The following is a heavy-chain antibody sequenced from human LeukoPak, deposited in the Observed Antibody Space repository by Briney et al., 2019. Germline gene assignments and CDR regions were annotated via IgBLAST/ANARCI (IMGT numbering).Heavy chain of an antibody. J-gene: IGHJ4*02. Sequence: VASVKVSCKASGDTFSSYTIAWVRKAPGQGLEWMGRIIPILDLAGYAQKFRDRVTITADKSTGTVYMELSSLRSEDTAVFYCARVICANGHNLCYFDDWGQGTLVTVSS. D-gene: IGHD5-24*01. CDR1: GDTFSSYT. CDR2: IIPILDLA. CDR3: ARVICANGHNLCYFDD. V-gene: IGHV1-69*02.